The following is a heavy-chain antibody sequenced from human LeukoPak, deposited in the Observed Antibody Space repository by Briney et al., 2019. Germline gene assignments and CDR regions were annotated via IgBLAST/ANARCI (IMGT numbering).Heavy chain of an antibody. D-gene: IGHD1-26*01. V-gene: IGHV4-59*01. CDR1: GGSISSYY. J-gene: IGHJ4*02. CDR3: ARVIVGATISLYYFDY. CDR2: IYYSGST. Sequence: SETLSLTCTVSGGSISSYYWSWIRQPPGKGLEWIGYIYYSGSTNYNPSLKSRVTISVGTSKNQFSLKLSSVTAADTAVYYCARVIVGATISLYYFDYWGQGTLVTVSS.